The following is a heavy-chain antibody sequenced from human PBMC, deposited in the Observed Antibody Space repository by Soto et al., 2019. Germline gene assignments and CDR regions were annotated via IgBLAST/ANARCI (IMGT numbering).Heavy chain of an antibody. CDR1: GYSFTSYW. CDR2: IYPGDSDT. CDR3: ARRDYYDSSGYRRDAFDI. Sequence: GESLKISCKGSGYSFTSYWIGWVRQMPVKGLEWMGIIYPGDSDTRYSPSFQGQVTISADKSISTAYLQWSSLKASDTAMYYCARRDYYDSSGYRRDAFDIWGQGTMVTVSS. V-gene: IGHV5-51*01. D-gene: IGHD3-22*01. J-gene: IGHJ3*02.